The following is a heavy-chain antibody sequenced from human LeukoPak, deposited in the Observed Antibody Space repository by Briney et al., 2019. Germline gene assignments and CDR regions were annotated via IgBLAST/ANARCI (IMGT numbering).Heavy chain of an antibody. J-gene: IGHJ3*02. V-gene: IGHV3-30*02. CDR1: GFTFSSYG. Sequence: PGGSLRLSCAASGFTFSSYGMHWVRQAPGKGLEWVAFIRYDGSNKYYADSVKGRFTISRDNSKNTLYLQMNSLRAEDTAVYYCAKDHYDSSGYYLGAFDIWGQGTMVTVSS. CDR2: IRYDGSNK. D-gene: IGHD3-22*01. CDR3: AKDHYDSSGYYLGAFDI.